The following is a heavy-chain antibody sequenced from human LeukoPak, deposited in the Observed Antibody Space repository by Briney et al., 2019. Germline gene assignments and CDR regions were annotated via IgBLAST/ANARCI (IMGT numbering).Heavy chain of an antibody. CDR3: ASLAAAGRAPFDY. Sequence: SETLSLTCAVSGGSISSSNWWSWVRQPPGKGLEWIGEIYHSGSTNYNPSLKSRVTISVDKSKNQFPLKLSSVAAADTAVYYCASLAAAGRAPFDYWGQGTLVTVSS. D-gene: IGHD6-13*01. CDR1: GGSISSSNW. V-gene: IGHV4-4*02. J-gene: IGHJ4*02. CDR2: IYHSGST.